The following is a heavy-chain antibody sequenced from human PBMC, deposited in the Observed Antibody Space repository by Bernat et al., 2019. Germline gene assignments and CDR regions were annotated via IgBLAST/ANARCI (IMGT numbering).Heavy chain of an antibody. CDR2: IKQDGSEK. D-gene: IGHD1-26*01. J-gene: IGHJ4*02. CDR3: ARDHRMVGAPAADY. V-gene: IGHV3-7*03. CDR1: GFTFNNYW. Sequence: EVQLVESGGGLVQPGESLRLSCAASGFTFNNYWMSWVRQAPEKGLEWVANIKQDGSEKYYVDSVKGRFTSSRENAKNSLYLQMNSLRAEDTAVYYCARDHRMVGAPAADYWGQGTLVTVSS.